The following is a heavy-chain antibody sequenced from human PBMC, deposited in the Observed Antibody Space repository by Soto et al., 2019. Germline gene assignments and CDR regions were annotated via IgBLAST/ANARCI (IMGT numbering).Heavy chain of an antibody. CDR1: GFTFTSSA. CDR3: AADRLEESGWIRFLSY. Sequence: GASVKVSCKASGFTFTSSAVQWVRQARGQRLEWIGWIVVGSGNTNYAQKFQERVTITRDMSTSTAYMELSSLRSEDTAVYYCAADRLEESGWIRFLSYWGQEPWSPSPQ. V-gene: IGHV1-58*01. D-gene: IGHD3-3*01. CDR2: IVVGSGNT. J-gene: IGHJ4*01.